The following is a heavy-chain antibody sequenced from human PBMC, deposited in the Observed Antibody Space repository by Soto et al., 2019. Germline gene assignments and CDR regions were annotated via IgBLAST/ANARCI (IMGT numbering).Heavy chain of an antibody. Sequence: QVQLVESGGGVVQPGRSLRLSCAASGFTFSSYAMHWVRQAPGKGLEWVAVISYDGSNKYYADSVKGRFTISRDNSKNTLYLQMNSLRAEDTAVYYCARVSYSYGSWGQGTLVTVSS. D-gene: IGHD5-18*01. CDR1: GFTFSSYA. V-gene: IGHV3-30-3*01. CDR2: ISYDGSNK. J-gene: IGHJ5*02. CDR3: ARVSYSYGS.